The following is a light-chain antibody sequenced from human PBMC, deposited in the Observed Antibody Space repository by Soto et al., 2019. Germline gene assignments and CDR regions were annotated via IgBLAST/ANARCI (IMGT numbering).Light chain of an antibody. CDR1: SSDVGSYNR. CDR2: EVS. Sequence: QSVLTQPPSVSGSPGQSVTISCTGTSSDVGSYNRVSWYQQPPGTAPKLMIYEVSYRPSGVPDRFSGSKSGNTASLTISGLQAEDEADYYCSLFTSSTTYVFGTGTKSPS. J-gene: IGLJ1*01. V-gene: IGLV2-18*01. CDR3: SLFTSSTTYV.